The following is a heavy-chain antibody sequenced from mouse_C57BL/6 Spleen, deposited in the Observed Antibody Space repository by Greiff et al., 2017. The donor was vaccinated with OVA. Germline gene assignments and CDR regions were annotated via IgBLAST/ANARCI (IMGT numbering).Heavy chain of an antibody. CDR2: IDPENGDT. D-gene: IGHD2-1*01. V-gene: IGHV14-4*01. CDR3: TTKGNYEGYFDV. Sequence: VQLQQSGAELVRPGASVKLSCTASGFNIKDDYMHWVKQRPEQGLEWIGWIDPENGDTEYASKFQGKATITADTSSNTAYLQLSSLTSEDTAVYYCTTKGNYEGYFDVWGTGTTVTVSS. CDR1: GFNIKDDY. J-gene: IGHJ1*03.